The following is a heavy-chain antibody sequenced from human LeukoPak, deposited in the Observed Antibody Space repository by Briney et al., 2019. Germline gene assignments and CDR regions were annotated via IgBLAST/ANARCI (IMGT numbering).Heavy chain of an antibody. J-gene: IGHJ3*02. CDR2: IYYSGST. Sequence: SETLSLTCTVSGGSISSYYWSWLRQPPGKGPEWIGYIYYSGSTNYNPSLKSRVTISVDTSKNQLSLKLTSVTAADTAVYYCARSMIAVAVHYAFDIWGQGTMVTVSS. CDR3: ARSMIAVAVHYAFDI. V-gene: IGHV4-59*08. CDR1: GGSISSYY. D-gene: IGHD6-19*01.